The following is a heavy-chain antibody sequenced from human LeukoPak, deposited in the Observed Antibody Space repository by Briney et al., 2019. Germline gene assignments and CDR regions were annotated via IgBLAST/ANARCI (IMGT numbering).Heavy chain of an antibody. D-gene: IGHD3-10*01. CDR3: ARDFIHYYGSGSYYSNHFDY. J-gene: IGHJ4*02. CDR2: ISSDGSNK. V-gene: IGHV3-30*03. CDR1: GFTFSIYG. Sequence: PGGSLRLSCAASGFTFSIYGMHWVRQAPGKGLEWVAVISSDGSNKYYADFVKGRFTISRDNSKNTLYLQMNSLRAEDTAVYYCARDFIHYYGSGSYYSNHFDYWGQGTLVTVSS.